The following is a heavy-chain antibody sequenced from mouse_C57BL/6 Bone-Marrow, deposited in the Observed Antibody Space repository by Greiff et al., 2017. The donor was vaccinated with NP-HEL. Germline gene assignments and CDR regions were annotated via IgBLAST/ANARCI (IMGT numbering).Heavy chain of an antibody. Sequence: VQLVESGPELVKPGASVKLSCKASGYTFTSYDINWVKQRHGQGLEWIGWIYPRDGSTKYNEKFKGKATLTVDTSSSTAYMELHSLTSEDSAVYFCARGVGQGYWGQGTTLTVSS. J-gene: IGHJ2*01. CDR2: IYPRDGST. D-gene: IGHD3-3*01. CDR1: GYTFTSYD. CDR3: ARGVGQGY. V-gene: IGHV1-85*01.